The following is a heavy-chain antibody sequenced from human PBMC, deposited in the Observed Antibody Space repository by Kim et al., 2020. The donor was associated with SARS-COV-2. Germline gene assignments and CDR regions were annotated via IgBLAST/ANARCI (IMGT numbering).Heavy chain of an antibody. Sequence: GESLKISCKGSGYSFTSYWISWVRQMPGKGLEWMGRIDPSDSYTNYSPSFQGHVTISADKSISTAYLQWSSLKASDTATYYCARHWRQQLVPPGFGMDVWGQGTTVTVSS. CDR3: ARHWRQQLVPPGFGMDV. CDR2: IDPSDSYT. CDR1: GYSFTSYW. V-gene: IGHV5-10-1*01. D-gene: IGHD6-13*01. J-gene: IGHJ6*02.